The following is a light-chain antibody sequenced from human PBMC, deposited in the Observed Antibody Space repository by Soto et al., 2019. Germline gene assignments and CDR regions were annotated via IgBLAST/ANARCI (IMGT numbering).Light chain of an antibody. J-gene: IGKJ4*01. Sequence: DIQMTQSPSTLSASVGDRVTITCRASQSISSWLAWYQQKPGTAPKLLIYKASTLESGVPSRFSGSRSGTEITLTVSSLQPDDFATYYCQEYDSVRLTFGGGTKVEVK. CDR3: QEYDSVRLT. CDR1: QSISSW. V-gene: IGKV1-5*03. CDR2: KAS.